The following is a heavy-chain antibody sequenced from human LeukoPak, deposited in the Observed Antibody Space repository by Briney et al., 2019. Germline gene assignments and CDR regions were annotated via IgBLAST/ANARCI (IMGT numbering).Heavy chain of an antibody. D-gene: IGHD3-10*01. V-gene: IGHV3-21*01. CDR3: AKAGRDSHFDY. CDR1: EFTFSSYS. Sequence: GGSLRLSCAASEFTFSSYSMNWFRQAPGKGLEWVSSISSTSSYIYYADSVKGRFTVSRDNAKNSLYLQMNSLRAEDTAVYYCAKAGRDSHFDYWGQGTLVTVSS. J-gene: IGHJ4*02. CDR2: ISSTSSYI.